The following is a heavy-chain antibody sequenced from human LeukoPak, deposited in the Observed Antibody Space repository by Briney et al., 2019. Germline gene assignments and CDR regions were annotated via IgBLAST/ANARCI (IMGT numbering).Heavy chain of an antibody. Sequence: GASVKASCKASGYTFTGQSMHWVRQAPGQGLEWMGWINPNTGGTNYVQNFQGRVTMTRDTSISTAYMELSRLRSDDTAVYYCATGRAGDYFDYWGQGTLVTVSS. V-gene: IGHV1-2*02. CDR1: GYTFTGQS. J-gene: IGHJ4*02. CDR2: INPNTGGT. CDR3: ATGRAGDYFDY.